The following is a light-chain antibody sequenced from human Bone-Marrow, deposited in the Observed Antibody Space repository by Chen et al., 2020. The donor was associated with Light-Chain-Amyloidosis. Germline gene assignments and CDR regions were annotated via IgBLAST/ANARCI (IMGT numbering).Light chain of an antibody. V-gene: IGLV2-14*03. CDR1: SSDIGSYDY. CDR3: SLYIGSGTYV. Sequence: QSALTQPASVSGSPGQSITISCTGTSSDIGSYDYVSWYQRHPGEAPKLMIYDVSYRPSGISDRFAGLKSANTASLTISGLQGEAEADYFCSLYIGSGTYVFGSGTKVTVL. CDR2: DVS. J-gene: IGLJ1*01.